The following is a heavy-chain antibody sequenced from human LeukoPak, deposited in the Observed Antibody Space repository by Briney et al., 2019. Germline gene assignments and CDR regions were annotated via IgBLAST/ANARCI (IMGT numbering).Heavy chain of an antibody. CDR1: GGTFIIYA. J-gene: IGHJ4*02. Sequence: SVKVSCKASGGTFIIYAISWVRQAPGQGLEWMGGIIPIFGTANYAQKFQGRVTITADESTSTAYMELSSLRSEDTAVYYCARDSIGYCSSTSCYRFDYWGQGTLVTVSS. D-gene: IGHD2-2*02. CDR3: ARDSIGYCSSTSCYRFDY. CDR2: IIPIFGTA. V-gene: IGHV1-69*13.